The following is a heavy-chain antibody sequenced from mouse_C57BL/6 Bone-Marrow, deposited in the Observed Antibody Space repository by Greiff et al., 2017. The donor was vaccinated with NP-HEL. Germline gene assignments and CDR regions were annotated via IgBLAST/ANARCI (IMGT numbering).Heavy chain of an antibody. CDR1: GYTFTSYW. D-gene: IGHD2-4*01. J-gene: IGHJ3*01. CDR2: IDPNSGGT. V-gene: IGHV1-72*01. CDR3: AREIYYDYGWFAY. Sequence: QVQLQQPGAELVKPGASVKLSCKASGYTFTSYWMHWVKQRPGRGLEWLGGIDPNSGGTKYNEKFKSKATLAVDKPSSTAYMKLSSLTSEDSAVYYCAREIYYDYGWFAYWDQGTLVTVSA.